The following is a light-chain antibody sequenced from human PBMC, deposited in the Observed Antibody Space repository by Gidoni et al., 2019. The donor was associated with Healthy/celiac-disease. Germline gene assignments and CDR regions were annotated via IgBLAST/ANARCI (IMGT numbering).Light chain of an antibody. Sequence: IVLTQSPGTLSLSPGERATLSCRASQSVSSSYLAWYQQKPGQAPRLLIYGASSRATGIPERFSGSGSGTDFTLTISRLEPEDFAVYYCQQYGSSPPNTFGQGTRLEIK. CDR3: QQYGSSPPNT. CDR1: QSVSSSY. J-gene: IGKJ5*01. V-gene: IGKV3-20*01. CDR2: GAS.